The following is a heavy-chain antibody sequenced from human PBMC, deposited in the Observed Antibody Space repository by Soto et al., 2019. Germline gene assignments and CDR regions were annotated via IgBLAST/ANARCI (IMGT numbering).Heavy chain of an antibody. CDR3: ARGGATADY. Sequence: SETLSLTCAVSGGSISSGGYSWSWIRQLPGKGLECIGYISHSGSTYYNPSLKSRVTISVDRSKNQFSLKLSSVTAADTAVYYCARGGATADYWGQGTLVTVSS. D-gene: IGHD1-26*01. J-gene: IGHJ4*02. CDR1: GGSISSGGYS. V-gene: IGHV4-30-2*01. CDR2: ISHSGST.